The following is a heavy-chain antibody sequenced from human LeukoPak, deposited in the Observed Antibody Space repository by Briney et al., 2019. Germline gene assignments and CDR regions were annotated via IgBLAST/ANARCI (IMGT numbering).Heavy chain of an antibody. CDR3: ASSGGYGFDY. J-gene: IGHJ4*02. CDR1: GFTFNNYA. Sequence: PGGSLRLSCAASGFTFNNYAMNWVRQAPGKGLVWVSRINSDGSSTSYADSVKGRFTISRDNAKNTLYLQMNSLRAEDTAVYYCASSGGYGFDYWGQGTLVTVSS. D-gene: IGHD5-12*01. V-gene: IGHV3-74*01. CDR2: INSDGSST.